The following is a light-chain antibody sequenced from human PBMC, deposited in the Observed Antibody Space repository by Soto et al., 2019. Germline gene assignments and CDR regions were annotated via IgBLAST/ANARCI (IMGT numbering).Light chain of an antibody. CDR3: QNYNSAPLT. Sequence: DIQMTQSPSSLSASVGDRVTITCRASQDISNSLAWYQQKPGEVPKVLIYATSILQSGVLARFSGSGSGTDFTLTISSLQPEDVATYYCQNYNSAPLTFGGGTKVEI. V-gene: IGKV1-27*01. CDR2: ATS. J-gene: IGKJ4*01. CDR1: QDISNS.